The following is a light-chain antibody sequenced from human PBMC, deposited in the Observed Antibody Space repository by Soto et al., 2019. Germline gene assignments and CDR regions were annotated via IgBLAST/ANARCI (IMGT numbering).Light chain of an antibody. CDR1: TLPKKY. Sequence: SSELTQPPSVSVSPGQTARITCSGDTLPKKYVYWYQKKAGQAPLLVVYKDDERPSGIPERFSGSSSGSTVTLTISGVQAEDEADYYCQAAGHSGPFSWVFGGGTKVTVL. CDR2: KDD. CDR3: QAAGHSGPFSWV. V-gene: IGLV3-25*02. J-gene: IGLJ3*02.